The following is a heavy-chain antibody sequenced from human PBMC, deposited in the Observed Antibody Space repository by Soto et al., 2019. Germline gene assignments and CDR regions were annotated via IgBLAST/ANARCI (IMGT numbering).Heavy chain of an antibody. CDR2: IIPIFGTA. D-gene: IGHD1-26*01. CDR3: AREKSGTRPRLFDY. Sequence: SVKVSCKASGGTFSSYAISWVRQAPGQGLEWMGGIIPIFGTANYAQKFQGRVTITADESTSTAYMELSSLRSEDTAVYYCAREKSGTRPRLFDYWGQGTRVTVS. V-gene: IGHV1-69*13. J-gene: IGHJ4*02. CDR1: GGTFSSYA.